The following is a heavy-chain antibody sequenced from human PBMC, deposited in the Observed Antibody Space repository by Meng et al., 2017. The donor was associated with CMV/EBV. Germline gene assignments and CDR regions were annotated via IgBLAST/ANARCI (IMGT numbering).Heavy chain of an antibody. CDR2: MNPNSGNT. D-gene: IGHD2-2*01. V-gene: IGHV1-8*01. CDR3: ARGPYCSSTSCYVAFVYYYYYGMDV. J-gene: IGHJ6*02. CDR1: GYTFTSYD. Sequence: ASVKVSCKASGYTFTSYDINWVRQATGQGLEWMGWMNPNSGNTGYAQKFQGRVTMTRNTSISTAYMELSSLRSEDTAVCYCARGPYCSSTSCYVAFVYYYYYGMDVWGQETTVTVSS.